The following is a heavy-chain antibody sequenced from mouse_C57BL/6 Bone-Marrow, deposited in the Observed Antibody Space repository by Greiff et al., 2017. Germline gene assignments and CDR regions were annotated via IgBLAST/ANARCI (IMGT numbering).Heavy chain of an antibody. V-gene: IGHV5-17*01. CDR3: ARDYYGSSYVGNWYFDV. Sequence: DVHLVESGGGLVKPGGSLKLSCAASGFTFSDYGMHWVRQAPEKGLEWVAYISSGSSTIYYADTVKGRFTISRDNAKNTLFLQMTSLRSEDTAMYYCARDYYGSSYVGNWYFDVWGTGTTVTVSS. D-gene: IGHD1-1*01. CDR2: ISSGSSTI. J-gene: IGHJ1*03. CDR1: GFTFSDYG.